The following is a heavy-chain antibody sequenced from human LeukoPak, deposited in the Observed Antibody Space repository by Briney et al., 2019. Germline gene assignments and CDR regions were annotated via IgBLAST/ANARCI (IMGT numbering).Heavy chain of an antibody. D-gene: IGHD6-19*01. CDR2: ISAYNGNT. CDR1: GYTFTSYG. Sequence: ASVKVSCKASGYTFTSYGISWVRQAPGQGLEWMGWISAYNGNTNYAQKLQGRVTMTTDTSTSTAYMELRSLRSDDTAVYYCARGPSGGWYEYYFDYWGQGTLVTVSS. J-gene: IGHJ4*02. CDR3: ARGPSGGWYEYYFDY. V-gene: IGHV1-18*01.